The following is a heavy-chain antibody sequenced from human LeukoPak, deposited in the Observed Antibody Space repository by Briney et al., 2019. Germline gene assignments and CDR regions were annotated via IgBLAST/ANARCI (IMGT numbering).Heavy chain of an antibody. CDR1: GFTFSSYA. J-gene: IGHJ4*02. Sequence: GGSLRLSCAASGFTFSSYAMGWVRQAPGKGLEWFTAISGNSGSDTYYADAVKGRFTISRDNSKTTLYLEMNSLRAEGTAVYYCAKGSSSGRPYFFDYWGQGSLVAVSS. D-gene: IGHD3-10*01. CDR3: AKGSSSGRPYFFDY. V-gene: IGHV3-23*01. CDR2: ISGNSGSDT.